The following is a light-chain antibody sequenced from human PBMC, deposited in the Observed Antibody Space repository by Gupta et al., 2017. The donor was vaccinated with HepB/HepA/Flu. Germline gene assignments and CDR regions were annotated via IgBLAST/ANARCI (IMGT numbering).Light chain of an antibody. Sequence: LSLSPGERATLSCRASQSVSSYLAWYQQKPGQAPRLLIYDASNRATGIPARFSGSGSGTDFTLTISSLEPEDFAVYYCQQRGTFGQGTRLEIK. V-gene: IGKV3-11*01. CDR2: DAS. CDR3: QQRGT. CDR1: QSVSSY. J-gene: IGKJ5*01.